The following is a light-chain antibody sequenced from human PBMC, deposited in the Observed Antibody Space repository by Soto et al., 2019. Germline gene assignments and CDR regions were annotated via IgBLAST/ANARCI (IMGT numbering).Light chain of an antibody. Sequence: DIQMTQSPSTLSASVGDRVTITCRASQNIDGWLAWYQQKPGQAPRLLIYDVSTLQSGVPSRFSGSASATEFTLTLSSLQPDDFATYYCQQHKTYWTFGQGTKVEIK. CDR2: DVS. CDR1: QNIDGW. J-gene: IGKJ1*01. CDR3: QQHKTYWT. V-gene: IGKV1-5*01.